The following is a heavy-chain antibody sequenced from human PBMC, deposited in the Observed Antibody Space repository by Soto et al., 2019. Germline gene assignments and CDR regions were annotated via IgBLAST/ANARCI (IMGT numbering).Heavy chain of an antibody. Sequence: GGSLRLSCAASGFTFRSYAMSWVRQAPGKGLEWVSTFSGTGSRTYYADSVKGRFTISRDNSKNTLYLQMNSLRAEDTAVYHCAKRDSAKEYYFDSWGQGTLVTVSS. D-gene: IGHD3-10*01. CDR1: GFTFRSYA. V-gene: IGHV3-23*01. CDR2: FSGTGSRT. J-gene: IGHJ4*02. CDR3: AKRDSAKEYYFDS.